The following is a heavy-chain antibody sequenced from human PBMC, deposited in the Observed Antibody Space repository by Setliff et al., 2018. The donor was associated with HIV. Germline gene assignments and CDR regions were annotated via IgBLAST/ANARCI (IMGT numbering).Heavy chain of an antibody. J-gene: IGHJ4*02. CDR2: VTHSGST. D-gene: IGHD6-19*01. Sequence: LPETLSLTCAVYGGSLSGFYWTFIRQSPGKGLEWIGEVTHSGSTTYDPSLKSRITISVDTSKNQFSLKLTSVTAADMGVYYCARGRKKTLAVSGTRYFDFWGQGTLVTVSS. V-gene: IGHV4-34*01. CDR3: ARGRKKTLAVSGTRYFDF. CDR1: GGSLSGFY.